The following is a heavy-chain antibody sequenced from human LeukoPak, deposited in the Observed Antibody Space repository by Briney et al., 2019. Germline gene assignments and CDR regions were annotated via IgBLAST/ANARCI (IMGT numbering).Heavy chain of an antibody. CDR2: INHSGST. CDR3: ARTSADQLRRAGFDP. Sequence: SETLSLTCAVYGGSFSGYYRSWIRQPPGKGLEWIGEINHSGSTNYNPSLKSRVTISVDTSKNQFSLKLSSVTAADTAVYYCARTSADQLRRAGFDPWGQGTLVTVSS. CDR1: GGSFSGYY. V-gene: IGHV4-34*01. D-gene: IGHD2-2*01. J-gene: IGHJ5*02.